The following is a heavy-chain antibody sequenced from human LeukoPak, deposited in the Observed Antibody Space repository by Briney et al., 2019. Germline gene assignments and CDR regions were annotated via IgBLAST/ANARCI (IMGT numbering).Heavy chain of an antibody. J-gene: IGHJ4*02. CDR3: ARSYYDFWSGYPDYFDY. CDR2: IYHSGST. D-gene: IGHD3-3*01. V-gene: IGHV4-30-2*01. Sequence: SETLSLTSVFSVASISVVVYSGSGIRRPPGKGLDGIGYIYHSGSTYYNPSLKSRVTISVDRSKNQFSLKLSSVTAADTAVYYCARSYYDFWSGYPDYFDYWGQGTLVTVSS. CDR1: VASISVVVYS.